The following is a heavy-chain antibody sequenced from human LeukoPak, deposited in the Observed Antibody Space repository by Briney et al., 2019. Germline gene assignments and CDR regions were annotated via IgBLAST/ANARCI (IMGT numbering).Heavy chain of an antibody. Sequence: PGGSLRLSCAASGFTFSSYAMSWVRQAPGKGLEWVSGISGSGGSTYYADSVKGRFTISRDSSKNTLFLQMNSLRAEDTAVYYCAKDRLKAARPEDAFDIWGQGTVVTVSS. CDR1: GFTFSSYA. J-gene: IGHJ3*02. CDR3: AKDRLKAARPEDAFDI. V-gene: IGHV3-23*01. D-gene: IGHD6-6*01. CDR2: ISGSGGST.